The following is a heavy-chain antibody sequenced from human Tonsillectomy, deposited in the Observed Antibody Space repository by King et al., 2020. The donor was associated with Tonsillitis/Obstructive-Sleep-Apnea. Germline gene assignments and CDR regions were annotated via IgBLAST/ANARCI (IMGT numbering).Heavy chain of an antibody. D-gene: IGHD2-2*01. CDR2: INHSGST. V-gene: IGHV4-34*01. CDR3: ARGAPRYCSSTSCYFYFDY. J-gene: IGHJ4*02. CDR1: GGSFSGYY. Sequence: VQLQQWGAGLLKPSETLSLTCAVYGGSFSGYYWSWIRQPPGKGLEWIGEINHSGSTNYNPSLKSRVTISVDTSKNQFSLKLSSVTAADTAVYYCARGAPRYCSSTSCYFYFDYWGQGTLVTVSS.